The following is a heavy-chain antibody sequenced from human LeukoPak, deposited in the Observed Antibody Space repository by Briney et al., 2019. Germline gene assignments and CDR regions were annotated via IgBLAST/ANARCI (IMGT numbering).Heavy chain of an antibody. Sequence: GGSLRLSCAASGFTFSDFYMSWIRQAPGKGLEWVSYISSSGNTKYYADSVKGRFTISRDNAKNSLYLRMDGLKVDDTAVYYCARGTEDQYNWFDPWGQGTLVTVSS. CDR2: ISSSGNTK. V-gene: IGHV3-11*04. CDR3: ARGTEDQYNWFDP. CDR1: GFTFSDFY. J-gene: IGHJ5*02.